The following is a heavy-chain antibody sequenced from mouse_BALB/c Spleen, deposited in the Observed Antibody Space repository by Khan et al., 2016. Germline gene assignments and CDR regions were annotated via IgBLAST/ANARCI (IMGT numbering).Heavy chain of an antibody. J-gene: IGHJ3*01. D-gene: IGHD2-4*01. CDR2: IWPGGST. CDR1: GFSLTNSG. CDR3: ARDAQDYDAWFAS. V-gene: IGHV2-9*02. Sequence: QVQLKESGPGLVAPSQSLSITCTVSGFSLTNSGVHWIRQPPGKGLEWLGVIWPGGSTDYNSALMSRLSITNDNSQNQVFLKRINLQADDTAMYYCARDAQDYDAWFASWGQGTLVIVSA.